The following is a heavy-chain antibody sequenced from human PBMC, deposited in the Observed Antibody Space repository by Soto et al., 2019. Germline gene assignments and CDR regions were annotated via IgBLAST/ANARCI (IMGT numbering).Heavy chain of an antibody. Sequence: ASVKVSCKASGYTFTSYAMHWVRQAPGQRLEWMGWINAGNGNTKYSQKFQGRVTITRDTSASTAYMELSSLRSEDTAVYYCARVEAVAGIYNYYRLDVWGQGTAVTVS. CDR2: INAGNGNT. V-gene: IGHV1-3*01. CDR3: ARVEAVAGIYNYYRLDV. CDR1: GYTFTSYA. D-gene: IGHD6-19*01. J-gene: IGHJ6*02.